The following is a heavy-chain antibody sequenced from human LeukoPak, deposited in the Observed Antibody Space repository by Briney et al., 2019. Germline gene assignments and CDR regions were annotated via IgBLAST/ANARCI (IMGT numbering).Heavy chain of an antibody. Sequence: SQTLSLTCTVSGGSISSGGYYWSWIRQHPGKGLEWIGYIYYSGSTSYNPSLKSRVTISVDTSKNQFSLKLSSVTAADTAVYYCARNNGRGYCSSTSCYYFDYWGQGTLVTVSS. D-gene: IGHD2-2*01. CDR2: IYYSGST. V-gene: IGHV4-31*03. J-gene: IGHJ4*02. CDR3: ARNNGRGYCSSTSCYYFDY. CDR1: GGSISSGGYY.